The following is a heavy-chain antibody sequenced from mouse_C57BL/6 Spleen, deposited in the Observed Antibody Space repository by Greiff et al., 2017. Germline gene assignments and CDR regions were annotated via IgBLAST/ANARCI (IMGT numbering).Heavy chain of an antibody. D-gene: IGHD2-2*01. CDR1: GYTFTDYY. V-gene: IGHV1-77*01. J-gene: IGHJ4*01. Sequence: VQLQQSGAELVKPGASVKISCKASGYTFTDYYINWVKQRPGQGLEWIGKIGPGSGSTYYNEKFKGKATLTADKSSSTAYMQLSILTSEYSAVYFCARSAIYYGYDPYAIDYWGQGTSVTVSS. CDR2: IGPGSGST. CDR3: ARSAIYYGYDPYAIDY.